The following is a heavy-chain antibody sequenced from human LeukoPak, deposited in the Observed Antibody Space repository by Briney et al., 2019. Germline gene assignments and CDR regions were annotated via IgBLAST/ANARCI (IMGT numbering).Heavy chain of an antibody. Sequence: GGSLRLSCAASGFTFSSYNMNWVRQAPGKGLEWVANIKHDGSEKYYVDSVKGRFTISRDNAKNSLYLQMSSLRADDTAVYYCARVEASGYDYGAFDYWGQGTLVTVSS. CDR2: IKHDGSEK. D-gene: IGHD5-12*01. CDR1: GFTFSSYN. CDR3: ARVEASGYDYGAFDY. V-gene: IGHV3-7*01. J-gene: IGHJ4*02.